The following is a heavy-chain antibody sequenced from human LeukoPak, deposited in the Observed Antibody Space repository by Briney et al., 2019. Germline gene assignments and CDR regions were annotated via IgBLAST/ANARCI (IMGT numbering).Heavy chain of an antibody. CDR1: GFTFSTYE. CDR2: ISSSGSTI. J-gene: IGHJ3*02. D-gene: IGHD5-18*01. Sequence: QPGGSLRLSCAASGFTFSTYEMNWVRQAPGKGLEWVSYISSSGSTIYYADSVKGRFTISRDNAKNSLYLQMNSLRAEDTAVYYCAGERYSYVADAFDIWGQGTMVTVSS. CDR3: AGERYSYVADAFDI. V-gene: IGHV3-48*03.